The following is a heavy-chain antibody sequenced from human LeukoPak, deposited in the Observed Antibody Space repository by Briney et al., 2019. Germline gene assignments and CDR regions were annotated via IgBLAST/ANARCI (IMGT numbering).Heavy chain of an antibody. CDR2: IYYSGST. D-gene: IGHD2/OR15-2a*01. J-gene: IGHJ3*02. CDR1: GGSISSYY. Sequence: PSETLSLTCTVSGGSISSYYWSWIRQPPGKGLEWIGYIYYSGSTNYNPSLKSRVTISVDTSKNQFSLKLSSVTAADTAVYYCARPFSQHEAFDIWGQGTMVTVSS. CDR3: ARPFSQHEAFDI. V-gene: IGHV4-59*08.